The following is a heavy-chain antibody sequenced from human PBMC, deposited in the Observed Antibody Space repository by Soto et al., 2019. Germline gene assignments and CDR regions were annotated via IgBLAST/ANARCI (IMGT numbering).Heavy chain of an antibody. D-gene: IGHD3-3*01. CDR3: AGEGQCCAYDIWSGYRCTEGSYGMDV. J-gene: IGHJ6*02. CDR1: GYTFTSYG. V-gene: IGHV1-18*01. CDR2: ISAYNGNT. Sequence: ASVKVSCKASGYTFTSYGISWVRQAPGQGLEWMGWISAYNGNTNYAQKLQGRVTMTTDTSTSTAYMELRSLRSDDTAVYYCAGEGQCCAYDIWSGYRCTEGSYGMDVWGQGTTVTVSS.